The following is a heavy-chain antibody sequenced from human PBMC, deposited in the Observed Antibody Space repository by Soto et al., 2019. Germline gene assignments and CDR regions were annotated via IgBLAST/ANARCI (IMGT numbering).Heavy chain of an antibody. CDR2: IIPIFGTA. D-gene: IGHD3-22*01. J-gene: IGHJ3*02. CDR3: ASYYDDSSGYYLPSITDAFDI. Sequence: QVQLVQSGAEVKKPGSSVKVSCKASGGTFGSYAISWVRQAPGQGLEWMGGIIPIFGTANYAQKFQGRVTITADESTSTAYMELSSLRSEDTAVYYCASYYDDSSGYYLPSITDAFDIWGQGTMVTVSS. CDR1: GGTFGSYA. V-gene: IGHV1-69*01.